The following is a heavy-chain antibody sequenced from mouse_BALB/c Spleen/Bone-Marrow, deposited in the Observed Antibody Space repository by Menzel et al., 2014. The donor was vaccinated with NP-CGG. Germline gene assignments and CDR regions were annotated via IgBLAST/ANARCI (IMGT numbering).Heavy chain of an antibody. D-gene: IGHD4-1*01. V-gene: IGHV5-17*02. J-gene: IGHJ2*01. CDR1: GFTFSSFG. CDR3: TRGGNWEDFDY. Sequence: EVMLVESGGGLVQPGGSRKLSWAASGFTFSSFGMHWVRQAPEKGLEWIAYISSDSGAIFYADTVKGRFTISRDNPKNTLLLQMTSLRSEDTAIYFCTRGGNWEDFDYWGQGTTLTVSS. CDR2: ISSDSGAI.